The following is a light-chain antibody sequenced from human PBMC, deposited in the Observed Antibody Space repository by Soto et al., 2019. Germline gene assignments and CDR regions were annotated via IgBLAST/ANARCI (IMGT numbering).Light chain of an antibody. V-gene: IGKV3-20*01. CDR2: AAS. J-gene: IGKJ2*01. Sequence: EIVLTQSPGTLSLSPGERATLSCRASQTLSSSYLAWYQQMPGQAPRLLIYAASIRATSIPDRFSGSGSGTDFTLTISRLEPEDFAVYYCEQYNTFAQGTKLEIK. CDR3: EQYNT. CDR1: QTLSSSY.